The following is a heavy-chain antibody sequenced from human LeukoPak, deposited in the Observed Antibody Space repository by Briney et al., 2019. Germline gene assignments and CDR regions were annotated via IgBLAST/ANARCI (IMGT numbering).Heavy chain of an antibody. CDR1: GFSFSDCA. D-gene: IGHD5-24*01. CDR2: ISGSAGST. CDR3: TKGMATIRRHIDS. J-gene: IGHJ4*02. Sequence: AGGSLRLSCAASGFSFSDCAMSWVRQAPGRGLEWVSSISGSAGSTYYADSMKGRFTISRDNPKNTLHWEMNSLRAEDTAIYYCTKGMATIRRHIDSWGQGTLVTVSS. V-gene: IGHV3-23*01.